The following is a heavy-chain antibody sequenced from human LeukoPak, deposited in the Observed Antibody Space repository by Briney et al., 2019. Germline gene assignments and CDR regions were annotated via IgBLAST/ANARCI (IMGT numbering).Heavy chain of an antibody. Sequence: GGSLRLSCAASGFTFSSYWMGWVRQAPGKGLEWVANIMQDGSEKYYVDSVKGRFTISRDNGKKSLYLQSDRLRVEDTAVYYCARVATVAFNYWGQGTLVTVSS. CDR3: ARVATVAFNY. CDR1: GFTFSSYW. V-gene: IGHV3-7*01. CDR2: IMQDGSEK. D-gene: IGHD6-19*01. J-gene: IGHJ4*02.